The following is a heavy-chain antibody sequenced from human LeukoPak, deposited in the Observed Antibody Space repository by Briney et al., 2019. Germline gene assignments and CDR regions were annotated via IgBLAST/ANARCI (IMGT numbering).Heavy chain of an antibody. Sequence: GGSLRLSCAASGFTFSDYYMSWIRQAPGKGLEWVSSISGSGKNTYYTDSVKGRFTISRDISKNTLFLQMNSLKVEDTAVYYCARSVRGVIADAFNVWGQGTMVAVSS. D-gene: IGHD3-10*01. V-gene: IGHV3-23*01. J-gene: IGHJ3*01. CDR1: GFTFSDYY. CDR3: ARSVRGVIADAFNV. CDR2: ISGSGKNT.